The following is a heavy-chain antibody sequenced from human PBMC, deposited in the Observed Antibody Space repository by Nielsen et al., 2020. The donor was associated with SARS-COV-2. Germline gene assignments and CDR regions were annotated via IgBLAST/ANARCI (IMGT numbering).Heavy chain of an antibody. CDR3: ARGGDTAGTY. V-gene: IGHV1-2*06. CDR1: GYTFTGYY. CDR2: INPSSGDT. D-gene: IGHD1-1*01. J-gene: IGHJ4*02. Sequence: ASVKVSCKASGYTFTGYYMHWVRQAPGQGLEWVGRINPSSGDTTYAQKFQGVVTMTRDTSITTAYVELSRLRSDDTAVYYCARGGDTAGTYWGQGTLVTVSS.